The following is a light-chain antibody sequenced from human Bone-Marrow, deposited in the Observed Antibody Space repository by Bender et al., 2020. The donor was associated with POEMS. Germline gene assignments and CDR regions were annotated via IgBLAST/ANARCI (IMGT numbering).Light chain of an antibody. CDR2: SNN. J-gene: IGLJ2*01. Sequence: QSVLTQPPSVSGAPGQRVTISCTGSSSNTGSGYDINWYQHLPGTAPKLLIYSNNLRPSGVPDRFSGSKSGASASLAISGLHSEDEADYYCATWDDSLNCMLFGGGTKVTVV. CDR3: ATWDDSLNCML. V-gene: IGLV1-50*01. CDR1: SSNTGSGYD.